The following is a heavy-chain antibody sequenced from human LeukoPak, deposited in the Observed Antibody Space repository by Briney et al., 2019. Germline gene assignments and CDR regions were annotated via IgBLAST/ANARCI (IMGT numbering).Heavy chain of an antibody. Sequence: ESSETLSLTCTVSGGSISSYYWSWIRQPPGKGLEWIGYIYYSGSTNYNPSLKSRVTISVDTSKNQFSLKLSSVTAADTAVYYCAGVHTMIAHDAFDIWGQGTMVTVSS. CDR2: IYYSGST. D-gene: IGHD3-22*01. CDR1: GGSISSYY. CDR3: AGVHTMIAHDAFDI. J-gene: IGHJ3*02. V-gene: IGHV4-59*01.